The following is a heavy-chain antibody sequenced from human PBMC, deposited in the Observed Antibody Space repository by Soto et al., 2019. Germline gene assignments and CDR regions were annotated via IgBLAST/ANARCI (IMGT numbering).Heavy chain of an antibody. J-gene: IGHJ4*02. CDR3: AKDNRGIAARRPYYFDY. CDR2: ISGSGGST. V-gene: IGHV3-23*01. Sequence: GGSLRLSCAASGFTFSSYAMSWVRQAPGKGLEWVSAISGSGGSTYYADSVKGRFTISRDNSKNTLYLQMNSLRAEDTAVYYCAKDNRGIAARRPYYFDYWGQGTLVTVSS. D-gene: IGHD6-6*01. CDR1: GFTFSSYA.